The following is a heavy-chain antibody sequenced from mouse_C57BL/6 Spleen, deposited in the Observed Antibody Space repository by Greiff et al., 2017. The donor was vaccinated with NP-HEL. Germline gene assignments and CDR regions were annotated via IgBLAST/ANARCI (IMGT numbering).Heavy chain of an antibody. J-gene: IGHJ4*01. CDR1: GYTFTDYY. CDR2: IYPGSGNT. V-gene: IGHV1-76*01. Sequence: QVQLKQSGAELVRPGASVKLSCKASGYTFTDYYINWVKQRPGQGLEWIARIYPGSGNTYYNEKFKGKATLTAEKSSSTAYMQLSSLTSEDSAVYFWAREGGLRGSPYYYAMDYWGQGTSVTVSS. CDR3: AREGGLRGSPYYYAMDY. D-gene: IGHD1-1*01.